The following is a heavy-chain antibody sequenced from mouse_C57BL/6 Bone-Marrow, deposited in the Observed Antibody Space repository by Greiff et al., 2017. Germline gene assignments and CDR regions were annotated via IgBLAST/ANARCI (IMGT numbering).Heavy chain of an antibody. CDR3: ARWDYDYGPFAY. Sequence: QVQLKQSGPELVKPGASVKISCKASGYAFSSSWMNWVKQRPGKGLEWIGRIYPGDGDTNYNGKFKGKATLTADKSSSTAYMQLSSLTSEDSAVYCWARWDYDYGPFAYWGQGTLVTVSA. CDR1: GYAFSSSW. V-gene: IGHV1-82*01. D-gene: IGHD2-4*01. J-gene: IGHJ3*01. CDR2: IYPGDGDT.